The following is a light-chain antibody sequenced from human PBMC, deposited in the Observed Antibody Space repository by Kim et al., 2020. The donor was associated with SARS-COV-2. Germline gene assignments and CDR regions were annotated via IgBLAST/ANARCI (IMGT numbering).Light chain of an antibody. J-gene: IGLJ3*02. V-gene: IGLV2-14*01. CDR3: SSYTSSSTL. Sequence: QSVLTQPASVSGSPGQSITISCTGTSSDVGGYNYVSWYQQHPGKAPKLMIYDVSKRPSGVSNRFSGSKSGNPASLTISGLQAEDEADYYCSSYTSSSTLFGGGTQLTVL. CDR2: DVS. CDR1: SSDVGGYNY.